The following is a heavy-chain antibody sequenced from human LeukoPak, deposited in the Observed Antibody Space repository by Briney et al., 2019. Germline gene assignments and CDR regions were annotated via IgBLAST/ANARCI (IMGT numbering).Heavy chain of an antibody. V-gene: IGHV4-30-2*01. CDR3: ATEGQCGFTTCPGLQF. Sequence: KPSQTLSLTCTASGGSTNTGGYFWSWIRQPPGKGLEWIGYVFRTGRTSYNPSLDSRVTISLDRSRNQFSLRLTSVTAADSAMYYCATEGQCGFTTCPGLQFWGQGILVSVSS. CDR2: VFRTGRT. CDR1: GGSTNTGGYF. D-gene: IGHD2-2*01. J-gene: IGHJ4*02.